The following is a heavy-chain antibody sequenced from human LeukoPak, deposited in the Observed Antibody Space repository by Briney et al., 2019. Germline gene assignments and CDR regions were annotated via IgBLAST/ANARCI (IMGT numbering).Heavy chain of an antibody. D-gene: IGHD4-17*01. J-gene: IGHJ4*02. Sequence: SETLSLTCAVSGYSISSGYYWGWIRQPPGKGLDWIGSIYHSGSTYYNPSLKSRVTISVDTSKNQFSLKLSSVTAADTAVYYCARHAYGVFYFDYWGQGTLVTVSS. CDR2: IYHSGST. V-gene: IGHV4-38-2*01. CDR1: GYSISSGYY. CDR3: ARHAYGVFYFDY.